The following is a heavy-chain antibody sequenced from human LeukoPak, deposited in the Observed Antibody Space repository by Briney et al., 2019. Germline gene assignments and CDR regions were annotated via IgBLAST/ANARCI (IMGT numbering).Heavy chain of an antibody. CDR1: GYTFTTYG. CDR3: ARDSVEMATIPAY. CDR2: ISAYNGNT. J-gene: IGHJ4*02. V-gene: IGHV1-18*01. Sequence: ASVKVSCKASGYTFTTYGFSWVRQAPGQGLEWMGWISAYNGNTNYAQKLQGRVTMTRDTSTSTVYMELSSLRSEDTAVYYCARDSVEMATIPAYWGQGTLVTVSS. D-gene: IGHD5-24*01.